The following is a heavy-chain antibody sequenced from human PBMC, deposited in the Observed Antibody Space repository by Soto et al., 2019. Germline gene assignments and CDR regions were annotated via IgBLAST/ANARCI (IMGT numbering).Heavy chain of an antibody. CDR2: ISYDGSNK. V-gene: IGHV3-30*03. CDR1: GFTFSSYG. J-gene: IGHJ4*02. Sequence: PGGSLRLSCAASGFTFSSYGMHWVRQAPGKGLEWVAVISYDGSNKYYADSVKGRFTISRDNSKNTLYLQMNSLRAEDTAVYYCARDSTITGGPPKYYYDSSGYFDWGQGTLVTV. CDR3: ARDSTITGGPPKYYYDSSGYFD. D-gene: IGHD3-22*01.